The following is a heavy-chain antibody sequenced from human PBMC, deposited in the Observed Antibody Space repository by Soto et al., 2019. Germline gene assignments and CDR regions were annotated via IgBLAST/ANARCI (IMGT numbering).Heavy chain of an antibody. Sequence: GGSLRLSCSASGFTFSDYAMHWVRQPPGKGLEWVATVSSDGERKYYAMSVKGRFAISKDNSMSTLLLQMDTLGPDDTAIYYCAKVYRIGRGNHFYCHFWGQGPMVTVSS. D-gene: IGHD6-19*01. V-gene: IGHV3-30*18. J-gene: IGHJ3*01. CDR1: GFTFSDYA. CDR2: VSSDGERK. CDR3: AKVYRIGRGNHFYCHF.